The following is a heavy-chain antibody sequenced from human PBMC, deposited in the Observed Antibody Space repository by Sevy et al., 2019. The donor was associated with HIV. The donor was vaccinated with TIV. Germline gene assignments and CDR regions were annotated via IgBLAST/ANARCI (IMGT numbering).Heavy chain of an antibody. CDR1: GFTFSDYY. D-gene: IGHD2-15*01. V-gene: IGHV3-11*01. J-gene: IGHJ4*02. Sequence: GGSLRLSCAASGFTFSDYYMSWIRQAPGKGLEWVSYISSSGSTIYYADSVKGRFTISRDNAKNSLYLQMNSLGAEDTAVYYCARASLLGPYYFDYWGQGTLVTVSS. CDR3: ARASLLGPYYFDY. CDR2: ISSSGSTI.